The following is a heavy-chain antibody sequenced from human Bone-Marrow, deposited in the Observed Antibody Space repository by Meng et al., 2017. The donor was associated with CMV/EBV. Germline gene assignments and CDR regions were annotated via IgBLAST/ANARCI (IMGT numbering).Heavy chain of an antibody. J-gene: IGHJ4*02. CDR3: ATDYVDDSGYLGVY. CDR2: IIPILGIA. D-gene: IGHD3-22*01. V-gene: IGHV1-69*04. Sequence: SVKVSCKASGGTFSSYTISWVRQAPGQGLEWMGRIIPILGIANYAQKFQGRVTITADKSTSTAYMELSSLRSEDTAVYYCATDYVDDSGYLGVYWGQGTLVTVSS. CDR1: GGTFSSYT.